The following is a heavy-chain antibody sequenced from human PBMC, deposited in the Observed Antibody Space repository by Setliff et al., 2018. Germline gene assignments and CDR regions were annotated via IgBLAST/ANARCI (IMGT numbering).Heavy chain of an antibody. CDR3: ASSSGWIPWIQH. D-gene: IGHD3-10*01. J-gene: IGHJ1*01. CDR1: GFTFSSYS. CDR2: ISSSSSTI. V-gene: IGHV3-48*01. Sequence: GSLRLSCAASGFTFSSYSMNWVRQAPGKGREWVSYISSSSSTIYYADSVKGRFTISRDNAKNSLYLQMDDLSVEDTAMYYCASSSGWIPWIQHWGPGTLVTVSS.